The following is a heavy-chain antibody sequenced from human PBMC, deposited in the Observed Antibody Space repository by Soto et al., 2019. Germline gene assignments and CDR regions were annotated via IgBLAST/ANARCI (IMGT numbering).Heavy chain of an antibody. J-gene: IGHJ6*02. V-gene: IGHV1-2*04. CDR1: GYTFTGYY. D-gene: IGHD1-26*01. Sequence: ASVKVSCKASGYTFTGYYMHWVRQAPGQGLEWMGWINPNSGGTNYAQKFQGWVTMTRDTSISTAYMELSRLRSDDTAVYYCARESSGSYYEYYYYGMDVWGQGTTVTVSS. CDR2: INPNSGGT. CDR3: ARESSGSYYEYYYYGMDV.